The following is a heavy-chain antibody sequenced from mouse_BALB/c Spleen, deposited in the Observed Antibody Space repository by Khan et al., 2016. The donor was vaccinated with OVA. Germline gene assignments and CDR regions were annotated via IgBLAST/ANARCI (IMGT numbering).Heavy chain of an antibody. CDR3: TSELARYYAMDY. D-gene: IGHD4-1*01. CDR1: GYSITRDYA. Sequence: VQLQQSGPGLVKPSQSLSLTCTVTGYSITRDYAWNWIRQFPGNKLEWMGYITNRGSTNYNPSLKSRNSITRDTSKHQFFLQLNSVTTEDTCTYYCTSELARYYAMDYRGQGTLVPVSS. J-gene: IGHJ4*01. CDR2: ITNRGST. V-gene: IGHV3-2*02.